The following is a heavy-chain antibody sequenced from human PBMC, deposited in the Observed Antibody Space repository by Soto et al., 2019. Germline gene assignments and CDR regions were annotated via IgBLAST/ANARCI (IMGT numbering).Heavy chain of an antibody. CDR3: AREGNLGRWLQPLDF. Sequence: PSETLSLTCTVSGGSISAYSWSWVRQPPGKGLEWIGNIHYNGKTKYNPSLKSRVSMSVDTSKNQFSLRLISVTAADTAKYFCAREGNLGRWLQPLDFWGQGTLVTVSS. CDR1: GGSISAYS. CDR2: IHYNGKT. D-gene: IGHD5-12*01. J-gene: IGHJ4*02. V-gene: IGHV4-59*01.